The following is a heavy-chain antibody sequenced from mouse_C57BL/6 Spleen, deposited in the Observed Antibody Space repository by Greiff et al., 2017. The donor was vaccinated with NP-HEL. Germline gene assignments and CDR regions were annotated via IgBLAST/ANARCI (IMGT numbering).Heavy chain of an antibody. CDR1: GFTFSDYG. CDR2: ISSGSSTI. J-gene: IGHJ4*01. CDR3: ARRSYGSVMDY. D-gene: IGHD1-1*01. V-gene: IGHV5-17*01. Sequence: EVKLVESGGGLVKPGGSLKLSCAASGFTFSDYGMHWVRQAPEKGLEWVAYISSGSSTIYYADTVKGRFTISRDNAKNTLFLQMTSLRSEDTAMYYCARRSYGSVMDYWGQGTSVTVSS.